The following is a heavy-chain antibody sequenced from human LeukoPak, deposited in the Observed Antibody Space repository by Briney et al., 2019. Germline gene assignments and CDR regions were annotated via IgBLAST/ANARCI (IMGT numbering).Heavy chain of an antibody. CDR1: GGSISSYY. CDR3: ARQFFGGKTPDAFDI. J-gene: IGHJ3*02. D-gene: IGHD4-23*01. V-gene: IGHV4-59*08. Sequence: SETLSLTCTVSGGSISSYYWSWIRQPPAKGLEWIGYIYYSGSTNYNPSLQSRVTISVDTSKNQFSLKLRSVTAADTAVYYCARQFFGGKTPDAFDIWGQGTMVTVSS. CDR2: IYYSGST.